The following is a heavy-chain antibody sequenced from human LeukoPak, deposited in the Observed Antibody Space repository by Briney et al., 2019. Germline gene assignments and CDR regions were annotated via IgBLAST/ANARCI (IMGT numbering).Heavy chain of an antibody. CDR1: GYTFIGYY. Sequence: GASVKVSCKASGYTFIGYYMHWVRQAPGQGLEWMGWINPNSGGTNYAQKFQGRVTMTRDTSISTAYMELSRLRSDDTAVYYCARMYYYDTCGCFACGAFDIWGQGTMVSVSS. D-gene: IGHD3-22*01. V-gene: IGHV1-2*02. CDR2: INPNSGGT. CDR3: ARMYYYDTCGCFACGAFDI. J-gene: IGHJ3*02.